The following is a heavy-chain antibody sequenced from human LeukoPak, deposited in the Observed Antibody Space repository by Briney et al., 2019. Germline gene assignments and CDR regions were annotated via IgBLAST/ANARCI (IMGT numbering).Heavy chain of an antibody. J-gene: IGHJ4*02. V-gene: IGHV3-30*02. Sequence: PGGSLRLSCAASGFTFRNSGMHWVRQAPGKGLDWVAFIRFDGSNEYYADSVKGRFTISRDNSKNTLYLQMNSLRTEDAAVYYCAEFSGSFEGGGYFDYWGQGTLVTVSS. CDR3: AEFSGSFEGGGYFDY. CDR1: GFTFRNSG. CDR2: IRFDGSNE. D-gene: IGHD1-26*01.